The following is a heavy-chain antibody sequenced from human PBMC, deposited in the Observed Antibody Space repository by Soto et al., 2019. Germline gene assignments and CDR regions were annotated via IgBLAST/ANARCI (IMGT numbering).Heavy chain of an antibody. J-gene: IGHJ6*03. Sequence: EVQLAESGGGLAQPGGSLRLSCAASGFTLSGYAMDWVRQAPGKGLEYVSGISSNGVGTYYANSVQGRFTISRDNSKNTGYLQMGSLSPESMAVYYCARRARPDFYYMDGGGKGTTVTVS. V-gene: IGHV3-64*01. D-gene: IGHD6-6*01. CDR3: ARRARPDFYYMDG. CDR1: GFTLSGYA. CDR2: ISSNGVGT.